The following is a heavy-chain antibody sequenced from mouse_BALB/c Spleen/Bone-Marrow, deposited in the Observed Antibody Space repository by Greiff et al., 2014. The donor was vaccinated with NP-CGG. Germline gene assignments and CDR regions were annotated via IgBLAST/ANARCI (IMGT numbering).Heavy chain of an antibody. D-gene: IGHD4-1*01. Sequence: LQQPGAELVRPGSSVKISCKASGYAFSSYWMNWVKQRPGQGLEWIGQIYPGDGDTNYNGNFKDKATLTTDKSSTTAYMQLSSLTSEDSAVYFCARGGRLTGYYFDYWGQGTTLTVSS. CDR2: IYPGDGDT. CDR1: GYAFSSYW. V-gene: IGHV1-80*01. J-gene: IGHJ2*01. CDR3: ARGGRLTGYYFDY.